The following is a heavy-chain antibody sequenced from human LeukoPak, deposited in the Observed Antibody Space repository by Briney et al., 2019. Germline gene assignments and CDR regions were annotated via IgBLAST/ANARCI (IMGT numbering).Heavy chain of an antibody. CDR2: IYHSGST. CDR3: ARGEGWFDP. J-gene: IGHJ5*02. V-gene: IGHV4-30-2*01. Sequence: SETLSLTCAVAGGSISSGGYSWSWIRQPPGKGLEWIGYIYHSGSTYYNPSLKSRVTISVDRSKNQFSLKLSSVTAADTAVYYCARGEGWFDPWGQGTLVTVSS. CDR1: GGSISSGGYS.